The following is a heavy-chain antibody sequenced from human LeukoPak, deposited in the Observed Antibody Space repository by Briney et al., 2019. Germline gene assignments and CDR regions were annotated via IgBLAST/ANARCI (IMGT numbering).Heavy chain of an antibody. Sequence: GGSLRLSCAASGFTFSSYSMNWVRQAPGKGLEWVSYISSSSSTIYYADSVKGRFTISRDNAKNSLYLQMNSLRAEDTAVYYCARGDRYDFWSGYPDWGQGTLVTVSS. CDR2: ISSSSSTI. CDR1: GFTFSSYS. D-gene: IGHD3-3*01. CDR3: ARGDRYDFWSGYPD. V-gene: IGHV3-48*04. J-gene: IGHJ4*02.